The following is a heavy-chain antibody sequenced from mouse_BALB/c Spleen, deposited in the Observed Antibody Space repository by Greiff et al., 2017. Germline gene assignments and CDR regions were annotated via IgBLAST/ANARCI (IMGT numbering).Heavy chain of an antibody. CDR1: GFAFSSYD. CDR3: ARLDGYYGYAMDY. D-gene: IGHD2-3*01. V-gene: IGHV5-12-1*01. J-gene: IGHJ4*01. Sequence: DVMLVESGGGLVKPGGSLKLSCAASGFAFSSYDMSWVRQTPEKRLEWVAYISSGGGSTYYPDTVKGRFTISRDNAKNTLYLQMSSLKSEDTAMYYCARLDGYYGYAMDYWGQGTSVTVSS. CDR2: ISSGGGST.